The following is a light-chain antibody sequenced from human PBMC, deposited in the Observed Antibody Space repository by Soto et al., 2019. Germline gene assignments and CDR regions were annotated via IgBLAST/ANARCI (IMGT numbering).Light chain of an antibody. CDR3: QRYNTYPRT. CDR1: QSISDW. CDR2: KAS. V-gene: IGKV1-5*03. J-gene: IGKJ1*01. Sequence: DILMTQSPSTLSASVGDRVTITCRASQSISDWLAWYQQKPGKAPKLLIYKASGLEGGVPSRFSGSGSGTEFTLTISSLQPDDFATYYCQRYNTYPRTFGQGTKVEI.